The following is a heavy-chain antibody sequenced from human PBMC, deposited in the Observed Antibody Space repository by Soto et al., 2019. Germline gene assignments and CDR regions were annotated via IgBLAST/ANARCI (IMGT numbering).Heavy chain of an antibody. D-gene: IGHD2-15*01. V-gene: IGHV1-8*01. CDR3: ATGCSGGSCHMYDYYGMDV. CDR2: MNPNSGNT. CDR1: GYTFTSYD. J-gene: IGHJ6*02. Sequence: QVQLVQSGAEVKKPGASVKVSCKASGYTFTSYDINWVRQATGQGLEWMGWMNPNSGNTGYAQKFQCRVTMTRNTSISTAYMELSSLRSEDTAVYYCATGCSGGSCHMYDYYGMDVWGQGTTVTVSS.